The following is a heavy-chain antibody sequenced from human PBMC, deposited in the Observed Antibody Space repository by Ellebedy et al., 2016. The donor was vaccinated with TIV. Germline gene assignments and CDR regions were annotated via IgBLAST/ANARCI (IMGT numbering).Heavy chain of an antibody. Sequence: AASVKVSCKASGYTFTGYYIHWVRQAPGKGLEWMGGIIPIFGTTNYAQKFQGRVTITADESTSTAYMELCSLRSEDTAVYYCARDCSSTSCPAPRSFGYYYYGMDVWGQGTTVTVSS. J-gene: IGHJ6*02. CDR3: ARDCSSTSCPAPRSFGYYYYGMDV. D-gene: IGHD2-2*01. CDR2: IIPIFGTT. CDR1: GYTFTGYY. V-gene: IGHV1-69*13.